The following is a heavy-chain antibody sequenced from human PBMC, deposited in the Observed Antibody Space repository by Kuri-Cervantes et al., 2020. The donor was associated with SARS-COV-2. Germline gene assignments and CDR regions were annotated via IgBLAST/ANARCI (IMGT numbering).Heavy chain of an antibody. Sequence: GGSLRLSCAASGFIFDDYVMAWIRQVPGKGLEWLSAISGSGTSTFYADSVKGRFTISRDNSKNTLYQEMNSLRAEDTAVYYCAKDRFRLEWLPYFDYWGQGTLVTVSS. CDR1: GFIFDDYV. CDR3: AKDRFRLEWLPYFDY. CDR2: ISGSGTST. J-gene: IGHJ4*02. D-gene: IGHD3-3*01. V-gene: IGHV3-23*01.